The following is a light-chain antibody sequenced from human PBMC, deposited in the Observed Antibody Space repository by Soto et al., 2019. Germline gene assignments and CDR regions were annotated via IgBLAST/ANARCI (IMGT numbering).Light chain of an antibody. V-gene: IGLV2-14*01. CDR2: EVT. Sequence: QSVLTQPASVSGSPGQSITISCTGTSSDVGGYDYVSWYQQHPGTAPRLIIFEVTNRPSGVSNRFSGSKSGNTASLTISGLQAEDEADYYCTSYTSSSTQVFGTGTK. J-gene: IGLJ1*01. CDR3: TSYTSSSTQV. CDR1: SSDVGGYDY.